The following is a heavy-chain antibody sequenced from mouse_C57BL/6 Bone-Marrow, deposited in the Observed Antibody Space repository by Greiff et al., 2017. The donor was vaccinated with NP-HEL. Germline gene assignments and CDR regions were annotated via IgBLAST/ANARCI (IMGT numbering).Heavy chain of an antibody. Sequence: QVQLQQSGPELVKPGASVKISCKASGYAFSSSWMNWVKQRPGKGLEWIGRIYPGDGDTNYNGKFKGKATLTADKSSSTAYMQLSSLTSEDSAVYFCHGNYEGYWYFDVWGTGTTVTVSS. CDR2: IYPGDGDT. CDR3: HGNYEGYWYFDV. V-gene: IGHV1-82*01. D-gene: IGHD2-1*01. J-gene: IGHJ1*03. CDR1: GYAFSSSW.